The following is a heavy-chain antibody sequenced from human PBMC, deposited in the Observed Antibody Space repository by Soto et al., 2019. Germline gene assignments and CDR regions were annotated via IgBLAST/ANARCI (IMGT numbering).Heavy chain of an antibody. V-gene: IGHV2-5*02. CDR2: VYWDDDK. J-gene: IGHJ5*02. Sequence: QITLKESGPALVKPTQTLTLTCSFSGFSLTTAGMGVGWIRQPPGKAPEWVALVYWDDDKRYNPSLRSRLTITTDTSKNLVVVTLTDMDPVDTGTYYCARGGTSSAAAGWFDPWGQGILVTVSS. CDR3: ARGGTSSAAAGWFDP. D-gene: IGHD3-16*01. CDR1: GFSLTTAGMG.